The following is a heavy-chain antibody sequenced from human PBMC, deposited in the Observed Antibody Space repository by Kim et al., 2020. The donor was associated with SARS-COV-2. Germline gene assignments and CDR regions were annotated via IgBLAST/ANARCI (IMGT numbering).Heavy chain of an antibody. CDR1: GFTFSSYG. D-gene: IGHD3-3*01. CDR2: IWYDGSNK. CDR3: ARGGEGPYDFWSGY. J-gene: IGHJ4*02. Sequence: GGSLRLSCAASGFTFSSYGMHWVRQAPGKGLEWVAVIWYDGSNKYYADSVKGRFTISRDNSKNTLYLQMNSLRAEDTAVYYCARGGEGPYDFWSGYWGQGTLVTVSS. V-gene: IGHV3-33*01.